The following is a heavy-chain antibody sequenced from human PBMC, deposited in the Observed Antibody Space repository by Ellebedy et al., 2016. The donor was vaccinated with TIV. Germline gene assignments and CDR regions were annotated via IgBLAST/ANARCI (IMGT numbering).Heavy chain of an antibody. CDR2: IDPSDSYT. J-gene: IGHJ4*02. CDR1: GYSFSTFW. Sequence: KVSCKGSGYSFSTFWVIWVRQRPGKGLESMGRIDPSDSYTNYSPSFQGHVTMPADTSISTAYLEWSSLKASDTAIYYWARYSGSYGGYDYWGQGTLVTVSS. CDR3: ARYSGSYGGYDY. D-gene: IGHD1-26*01. V-gene: IGHV5-10-1*01.